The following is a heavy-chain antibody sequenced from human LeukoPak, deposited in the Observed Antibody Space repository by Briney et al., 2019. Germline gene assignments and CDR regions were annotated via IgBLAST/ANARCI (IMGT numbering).Heavy chain of an antibody. CDR2: TYYSGST. J-gene: IGHJ5*02. CDR1: GGSISSSSYY. Sequence: ASETLSLTCTVSGGSISSSSYYWGWIRQPPGKGLEWIGSTYYSGSTYYNPSLKSRVTISVDTSKNQFSLKLSSVTAADTAVYYCARSITMIVVVINGFDPWGQGTLVTVSS. V-gene: IGHV4-39*01. D-gene: IGHD3-22*01. CDR3: ARSITMIVVVINGFDP.